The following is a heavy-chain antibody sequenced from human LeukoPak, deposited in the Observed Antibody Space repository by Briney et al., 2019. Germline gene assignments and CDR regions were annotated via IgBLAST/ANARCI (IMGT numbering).Heavy chain of an antibody. J-gene: IGHJ4*02. CDR1: GFTFSSYA. Sequence: GGSLRLSCAASGFTFSSYAMHWARQAPGKGLEWVAVISYDGSNKYYADSVKGRFTISRDNSKNTLYLQMNSLRAEDTAVYYCARGIWIQLWLPILHSYFDYWGQGTLVTVSS. V-gene: IGHV3-30-3*01. CDR2: ISYDGSNK. CDR3: ARGIWIQLWLPILHSYFDY. D-gene: IGHD5-18*01.